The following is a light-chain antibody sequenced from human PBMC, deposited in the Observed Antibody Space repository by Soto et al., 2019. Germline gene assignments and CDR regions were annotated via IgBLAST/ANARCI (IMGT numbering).Light chain of an antibody. CDR3: CSYAGGSNV. CDR1: SSDVGNCKF. J-gene: IGLJ1*01. Sequence: QSALAQPAAVSVSPGQSIIISCTGTSSDVGNCKFVSWYQQHPGKAPKLMSYESSKRPSGDSNLSSGSKSGHTASLTISGLQAEDEADYFCCSYAGGSNVFGTGTTVTVL. V-gene: IGLV2-23*03. CDR2: ESS.